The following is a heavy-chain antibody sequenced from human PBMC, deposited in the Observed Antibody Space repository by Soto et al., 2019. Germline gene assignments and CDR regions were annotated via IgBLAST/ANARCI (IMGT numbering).Heavy chain of an antibody. Sequence: QVQLVESGGGVVQPGRSLRLSCAASGFTFSSYAMHWVRQAPGKGLEWVAVISYDGSNKYYADSVKGRFTISRDNSKNTLYLQMNSLRAEDTAVYYCARGRWILYYYDSSGYLDHFDYWGQGTLVTVSS. CDR2: ISYDGSNK. D-gene: IGHD3-22*01. CDR3: ARGRWILYYYDSSGYLDHFDY. J-gene: IGHJ4*02. CDR1: GFTFSSYA. V-gene: IGHV3-30-3*01.